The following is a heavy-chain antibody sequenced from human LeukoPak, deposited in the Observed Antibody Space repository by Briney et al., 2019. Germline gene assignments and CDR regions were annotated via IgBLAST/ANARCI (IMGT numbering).Heavy chain of an antibody. V-gene: IGHV3-30*02. D-gene: IGHD6-19*01. Sequence: GGSLRLSCAASGFTFSSYGMHWVRQAPGKGLEWVAFIRYDGSNKYYADSVKGRFTISRDNSKNTLYLQMNSLRAEDTAVYYCAKDQGIAVAENHYGMDVWGQGTTVTVSS. CDR1: GFTFSSYG. J-gene: IGHJ6*02. CDR2: IRYDGSNK. CDR3: AKDQGIAVAENHYGMDV.